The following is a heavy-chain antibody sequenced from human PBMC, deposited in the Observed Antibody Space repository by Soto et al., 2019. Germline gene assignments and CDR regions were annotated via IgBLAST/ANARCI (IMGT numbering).Heavy chain of an antibody. CDR1: CGSNSSRSYH. CDR2: ISYSGST. Sequence: SETLSLTCTVSCGSNSSRSYHWGWIRQPRGKGLEWIGSISYSGSTYYNPSLKSRVTMSVDTSKNQFSLKLSSVTAADTAVYYCARLHGYCISTSCYGYYGMDVWGQGTTVT. J-gene: IGHJ6*02. D-gene: IGHD2-2*01. CDR3: ARLHGYCISTSCYGYYGMDV. V-gene: IGHV4-39*01.